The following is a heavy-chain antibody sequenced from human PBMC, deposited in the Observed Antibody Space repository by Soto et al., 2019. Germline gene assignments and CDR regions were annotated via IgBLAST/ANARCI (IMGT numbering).Heavy chain of an antibody. Sequence: GASVKVSCKASGYTFTSYGISWVRQAPGQGLEWMGWISAYNGNTNYAQKLQGRVTMTTDTSTSPAYMELRSLRSDDTAVYYCARAVEASSTSPGGGTGSAPGGKGTLVPVSS. V-gene: IGHV1-18*01. D-gene: IGHD2-2*01. CDR3: ARAVEASSTSPGGGTGSAP. J-gene: IGHJ5*02. CDR2: ISAYNGNT. CDR1: GYTFTSYG.